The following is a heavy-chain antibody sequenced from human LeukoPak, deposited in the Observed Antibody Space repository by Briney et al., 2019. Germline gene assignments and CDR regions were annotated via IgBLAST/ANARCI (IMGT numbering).Heavy chain of an antibody. Sequence: GGSLRLSCAASGFTFSNAWMSWVRQATGKGREWVVRIKSKTDGWTTDYAAPVKGRFTISRDDSKNTLYLQMNSLKTEDTAVYYCTTAFDDISDYWGQGTLVTVSS. CDR2: IKSKTDGWTT. CDR3: TTAFDDISDY. CDR1: GFTFSNAW. D-gene: IGHD2/OR15-2a*01. V-gene: IGHV3-15*01. J-gene: IGHJ4*02.